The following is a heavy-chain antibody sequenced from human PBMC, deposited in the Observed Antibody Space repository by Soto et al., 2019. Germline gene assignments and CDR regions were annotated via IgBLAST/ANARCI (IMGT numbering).Heavy chain of an antibody. CDR2: VYYSGST. V-gene: IGHV4-59*08. J-gene: IGHJ4*02. CDR3: ARHGLSLYSCYARPFEY. D-gene: IGHD5-12*01. Sequence: QVQLQESGPGLVKPSETLSLTCSVSGGSISSYHWSWIRQPPGKGLQWLGYVYYSGSTSYNPSLKHRVTMAVDTYKKEFSLKLSSVTAADTAVYYCARHGLSLYSCYARPFEYWGQGNLVT. CDR1: GGSISSYH.